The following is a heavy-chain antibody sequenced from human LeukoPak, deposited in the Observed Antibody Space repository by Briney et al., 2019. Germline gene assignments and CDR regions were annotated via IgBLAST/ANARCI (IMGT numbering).Heavy chain of an antibody. CDR1: GFTFSPYI. V-gene: IGHV3-23*01. CDR3: AKGGGGYIDY. CDR2: ISSGGTET. J-gene: IGHJ4*02. D-gene: IGHD3-22*01. Sequence: PGGSLRLSCVGSGFTFSPYIVSWVRQAPGKGLQWVSGISSGGTETYYADSVKGRFTISRDNSKKTLYLQMNSLRAEDTALYYCAKGGGGYIDYWGQGTLVTVSS.